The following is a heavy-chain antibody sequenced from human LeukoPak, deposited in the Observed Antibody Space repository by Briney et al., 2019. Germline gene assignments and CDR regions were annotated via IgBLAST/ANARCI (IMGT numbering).Heavy chain of an antibody. CDR1: GFTFSSYS. CDR2: ISSSSSYI. Sequence: GGSLRLSCAASGFTFSSYSMNWVRQAPGRGLEWVSSISSSSSYIHYADSVKGRFTISRDNSKNTLYLQMNSLRAEDTAVYYCAKDLDSSGYYYYFDYWGQGTLVTVSS. V-gene: IGHV3-21*04. CDR3: AKDLDSSGYYYYFDY. D-gene: IGHD3-22*01. J-gene: IGHJ4*02.